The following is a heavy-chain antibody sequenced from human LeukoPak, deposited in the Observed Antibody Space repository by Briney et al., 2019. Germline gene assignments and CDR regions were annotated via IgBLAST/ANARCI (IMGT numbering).Heavy chain of an antibody. CDR2: IYYSGST. CDR3: ARHGDFWSGFHRGWFDP. CDR1: GGSISSSSHY. Sequence: PSETLSLTCTVSGGSISSSSHYWGWIRQPPGKGLEWIGSIYYSGSTYYNPSLKSRVTISVDTPKNQFSLKLSSVTAADTAVYYCARHGDFWSGFHRGWFDPWGQGTLVTVSS. J-gene: IGHJ5*02. D-gene: IGHD3-3*01. V-gene: IGHV4-39*01.